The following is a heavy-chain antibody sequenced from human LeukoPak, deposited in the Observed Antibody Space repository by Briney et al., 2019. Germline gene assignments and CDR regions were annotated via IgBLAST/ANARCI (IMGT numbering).Heavy chain of an antibody. Sequence: ARRLSCAPSGLTLRNFWMHWVRQAPGKGLEWVADIKEDGSEKYYADSVKGRFTISRNNAENSLYLQMSSLRGEDTAVYYCARLKRLVDLWGQGTLVTVSS. CDR1: GLTLRNFW. CDR3: ARLKRLVDL. J-gene: IGHJ5*02. D-gene: IGHD3-9*01. V-gene: IGHV3-7*04. CDR2: IKEDGSEK.